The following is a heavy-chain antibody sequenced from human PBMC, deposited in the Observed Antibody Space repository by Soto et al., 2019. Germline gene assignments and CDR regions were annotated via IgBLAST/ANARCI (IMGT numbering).Heavy chain of an antibody. J-gene: IGHJ4*02. Sequence: ASVKVSCKASGYTFTGYYMHWVRQAPGQGLEWMGWINPNLGITNYAQKFQGRVTITADTSMSTAYMELSSLRSEDTAVYYCARATTVTLFDYWGQGTLVTVSS. CDR3: ARATTVTLFDY. D-gene: IGHD4-17*01. V-gene: IGHV1-2*02. CDR1: GYTFTGYY. CDR2: INPNLGIT.